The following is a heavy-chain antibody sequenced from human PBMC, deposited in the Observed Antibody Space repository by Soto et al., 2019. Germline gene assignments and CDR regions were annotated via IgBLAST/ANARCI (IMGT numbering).Heavy chain of an antibody. V-gene: IGHV1-69*13. CDR2: IIPIFGTA. CDR3: ACQWVRGATDLDQSFNI. CDR1: GGTFSSYA. J-gene: IGHJ3*02. Sequence: SVKVSCKASGGTFSSYAISWVRQAPGQGLEWMGGIIPIFGTANYAQKFQGRVTITADESTSTAYMELSSLRSEDTAVYYCACQWVRGATDLDQSFNIWRQGTMVTFSS. D-gene: IGHD3-10*01.